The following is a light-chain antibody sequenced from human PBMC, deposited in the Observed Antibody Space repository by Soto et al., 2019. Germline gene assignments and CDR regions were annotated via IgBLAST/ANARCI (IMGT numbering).Light chain of an antibody. CDR1: QSISSW. J-gene: IGKJ2*01. Sequence: DIQMTQSPSTLSASVGDRVTITCRASQSISSWLAWYQQKPGKAPKLLIYKASSLESGVPSRFSGSGSGTEFTLPISSLQPDDFANYYCQQYNSYYTFGQGTKLEIK. V-gene: IGKV1-5*03. CDR3: QQYNSYYT. CDR2: KAS.